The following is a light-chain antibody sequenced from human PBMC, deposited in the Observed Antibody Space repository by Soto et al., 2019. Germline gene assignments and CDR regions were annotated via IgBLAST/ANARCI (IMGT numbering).Light chain of an antibody. V-gene: IGLV1-47*02. Sequence: QSALTQPPSASGTPGQRVSISCSGYSSSIGTNFVYWYQQLPGTAPKVLIHSSNQRPSGVPDRFSGSKSGTSASLAISGLRSEDEADYYCAAWDDNLSTYVFGSGTKVTVL. CDR1: SSSIGTNF. CDR3: AAWDDNLSTYV. J-gene: IGLJ1*01. CDR2: SSN.